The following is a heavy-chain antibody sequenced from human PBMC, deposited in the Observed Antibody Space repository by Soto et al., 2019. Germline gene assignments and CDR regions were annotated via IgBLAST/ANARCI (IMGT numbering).Heavy chain of an antibody. CDR3: ARKILGSTSRPDYWYFDL. J-gene: IGHJ2*01. CDR1: GFTFINYA. Sequence: EVQLLQSGGGLVQPGGSLRLSCAGSGFTFINYAMNWVRLAPGKGLEWVSSISGGGDATFFANSVRGRFTISRDNSDNTVTLQMNSLGVDDTAVYYCARKILGSTSRPDYWYFDLWGRGTRVTVSS. D-gene: IGHD7-27*01. CDR2: ISGGGDAT. V-gene: IGHV3-23*01.